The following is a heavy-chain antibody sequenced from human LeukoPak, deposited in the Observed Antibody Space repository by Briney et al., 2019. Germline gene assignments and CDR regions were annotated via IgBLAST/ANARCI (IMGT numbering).Heavy chain of an antibody. CDR2: INNDGSST. CDR3: ASTISCLL. J-gene: IGHJ4*02. Sequence: GGSLRLSCAASGLAFSSHRMHWVRQAPGKGLVWVSRINNDGSSTTYADSVKGRFTISRDNTKNMLYLEMKSLRVEDTAVYYCASTISCLLWGQGTLVTVSS. D-gene: IGHD2-15*01. CDR1: GLAFSSHR. V-gene: IGHV3-74*01.